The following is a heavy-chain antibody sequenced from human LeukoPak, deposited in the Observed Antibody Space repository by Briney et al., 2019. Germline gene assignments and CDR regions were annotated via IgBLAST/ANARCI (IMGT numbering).Heavy chain of an antibody. CDR2: ISSSSSTI. CDR1: GFTFSSYS. J-gene: IGHJ4*02. CDR3: AREKYSSSPDYFDY. V-gene: IGHV3-48*01. D-gene: IGHD6-13*01. Sequence: GGSLRLSCAASGFTFSSYSMTWVRQAPGKGLEWVSYISSSSSTIYYADSVKGRFTISRDNAKNSLYLQMNSLRAEDTAVYYCAREKYSSSPDYFDYWGQGTLVTVSS.